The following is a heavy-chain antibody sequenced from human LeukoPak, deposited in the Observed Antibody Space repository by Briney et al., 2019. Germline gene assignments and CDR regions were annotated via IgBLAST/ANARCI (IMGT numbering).Heavy chain of an antibody. D-gene: IGHD3-3*01. CDR2: IYSTGST. J-gene: IGHJ5*02. V-gene: IGHV4-4*07. CDR1: GGSISSYY. CDR3: ARQYDDFWSGSYWFDP. Sequence: PSETLSLTCTVSGGSISSYYWSWIRQPAGKGLEWIGRIYSTGSTNYNPSLRSRVTISADTPKNQFSLNLSSVTAADTAVYYCARQYDDFWSGSYWFDPWGQGTLVTVSS.